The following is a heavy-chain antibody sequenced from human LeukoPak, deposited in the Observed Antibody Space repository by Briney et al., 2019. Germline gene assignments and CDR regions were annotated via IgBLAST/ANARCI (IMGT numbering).Heavy chain of an antibody. V-gene: IGHV1-69*13. D-gene: IGHD5-12*01. CDR1: GGTFSSYA. CDR3: AREGGYSGYVDY. Sequence: SVKVSCKASGGTFSSYAISWVRQAPGQGLEWMGGIIPIFGTANYAQKFQGRVTITADESTSTAYMELRSLRSDDTAVYYCAREGGYSGYVDYWGQGTLVTVSS. CDR2: IIPIFGTA. J-gene: IGHJ4*02.